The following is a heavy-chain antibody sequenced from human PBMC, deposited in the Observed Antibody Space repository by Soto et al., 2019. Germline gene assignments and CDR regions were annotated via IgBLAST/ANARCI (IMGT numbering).Heavy chain of an antibody. D-gene: IGHD5-12*01. CDR2: ISYDGSNK. J-gene: IGHJ4*02. CDR1: GFTFSSYG. V-gene: IGHV3-30*18. CDR3: AKDHLEYSGYDSFDY. Sequence: PGGSLRLSCAPSGFTFSSYGMHWVRQAPGKGLEWVAVISYDGSNKYYADSVKGRFTISRDNSKNTLYLQMNSLRAEDTAVYYCAKDHLEYSGYDSFDYWGQGTLVTVS.